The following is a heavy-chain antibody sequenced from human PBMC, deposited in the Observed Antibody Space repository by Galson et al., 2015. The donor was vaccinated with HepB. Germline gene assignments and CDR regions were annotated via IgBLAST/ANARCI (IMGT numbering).Heavy chain of an antibody. D-gene: IGHD1-1*01. CDR1: GYSFTSYW. V-gene: IGHV5-51*03. CDR3: ARLESGTICGCDFDY. Sequence: QSGAEVKKPGESLKISCKGSGYSFTSYWVGWVRQMTGKGLEWMGIMYPGDSDTRYSPSFQGQVTISADKSINTAYLQWSSLQASDTAMYYCARLESGTICGCDFDYWGQGTLVTVSS. CDR2: MYPGDSDT. J-gene: IGHJ4*02.